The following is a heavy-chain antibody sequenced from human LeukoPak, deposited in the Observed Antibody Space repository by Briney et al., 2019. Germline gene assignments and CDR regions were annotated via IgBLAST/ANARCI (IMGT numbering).Heavy chain of an antibody. J-gene: IGHJ3*02. CDR1: GGTFSSYT. CDR3: ARMRDPGPFDI. CDR2: IIPILGIA. V-gene: IGHV1-69*02. Sequence: ASVKVSCEASGGTFSSYTISWVRQAPGQGLEWMGRIIPILGIANYAQKFQGRVTITADKSTSTAYMELSSLRSEDTAVYYCARMRDPGPFDIWGQGTMVTVSS.